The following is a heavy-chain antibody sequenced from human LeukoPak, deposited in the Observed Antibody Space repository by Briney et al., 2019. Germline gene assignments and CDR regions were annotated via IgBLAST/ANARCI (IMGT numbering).Heavy chain of an antibody. J-gene: IGHJ4*02. CDR1: GFIFSDYY. V-gene: IGHV3-11*04. D-gene: IGHD3-16*01. CDR3: ARDGGWQDDY. Sequence: GGSLRLSCAASGFIFSDYYMSWIRQAPGKGLEWVSYMDSSGSSVHYADSVKGRFTISRDNAKNSLYLQMNSLRTEDTAVYYCARDGGWQDDYWGQGTLVAVSS. CDR2: MDSSGSSV.